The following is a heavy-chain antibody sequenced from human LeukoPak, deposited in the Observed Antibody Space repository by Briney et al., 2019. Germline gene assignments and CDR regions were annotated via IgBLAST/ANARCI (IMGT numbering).Heavy chain of an antibody. CDR3: ARSGAIFGVVVIRSYFDY. CDR2: INQSGST. J-gene: IGHJ4*02. CDR1: GGSFSGYY. D-gene: IGHD3-3*01. Sequence: SETLSLTCGVYGGSFSGYYWSWIRQPPGKGLEWIGEINQSGSTNYNPSLKSRVTLSVNTTKNQFALKLSSVTAADTGIYYCARSGAIFGVVVIRSYFDYWGQGILVTVSS. V-gene: IGHV4-34*01.